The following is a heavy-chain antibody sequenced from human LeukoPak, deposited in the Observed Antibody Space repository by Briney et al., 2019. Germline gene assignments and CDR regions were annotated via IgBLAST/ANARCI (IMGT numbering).Heavy chain of an antibody. Sequence: PGGSLRLSCAASGFTFSSYGMHWVRQAPGKGLEWVAFIRYDGSNKYYADSVKGRFTISRDNSKNTLYPQMNSLSAEDTAVYYYAKDPGYSSGWYVGDFDYWGQGTLVTVSS. CDR3: AKDPGYSSGWYVGDFDY. V-gene: IGHV3-30*02. J-gene: IGHJ4*02. D-gene: IGHD6-19*01. CDR1: GFTFSSYG. CDR2: IRYDGSNK.